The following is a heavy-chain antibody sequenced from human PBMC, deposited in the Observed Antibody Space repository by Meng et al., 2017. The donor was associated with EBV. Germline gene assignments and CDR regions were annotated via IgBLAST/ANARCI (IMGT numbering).Heavy chain of an antibody. CDR2: INHSGST. Sequence: QVQLQQWGAGLLKPSXTLXLTCAXYCXXXXGYYWSWIRQPPGKGLEWIGEINHSGSTNYNPSLKSRVTISVDTSKNQFSLKLSSVTAADTAVYYCARGGGNRGGIVGATYRLNWFDPWGQGTLVTVSS. CDR1: CXXXXGYY. J-gene: IGHJ5*02. CDR3: ARGGGNRGGIVGATYRLNWFDP. D-gene: IGHD1-26*01. V-gene: IGHV4-34*01.